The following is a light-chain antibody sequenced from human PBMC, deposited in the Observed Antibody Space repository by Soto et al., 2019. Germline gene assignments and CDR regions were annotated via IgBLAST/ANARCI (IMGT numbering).Light chain of an antibody. CDR2: DAS. J-gene: IGKJ2*01. CDR3: QQRSNWPPGYT. V-gene: IGKV3-11*01. CDR1: QGVSSY. Sequence: EIVLTQSPATLSLSPGERATVSCRASQGVSSYLAWYQQKPGQAPRLLIYDASNRATGIPARFSGSGSGTDFTLTISSLEPEDFAVYYCQQRSNWPPGYTFGQGTKLEIK.